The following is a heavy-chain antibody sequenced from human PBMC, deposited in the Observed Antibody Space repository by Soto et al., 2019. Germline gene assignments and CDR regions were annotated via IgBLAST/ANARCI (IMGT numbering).Heavy chain of an antibody. V-gene: IGHV3-30*18. CDR2: ISYDGSDR. CDR3: AKLDYVWGSYRDIDY. D-gene: IGHD3-16*02. Sequence: QVQLVESGGGVVQPGRSLRLSCAASGFTFSSYGMHWVRQAPGKGLEWVAVISYDGSDRYYTDSVKGRFTISRDNSKNTLYLQMNSLRADDTAVYYCAKLDYVWGSYRDIDYWGQGTLVIVSS. J-gene: IGHJ4*02. CDR1: GFTFSSYG.